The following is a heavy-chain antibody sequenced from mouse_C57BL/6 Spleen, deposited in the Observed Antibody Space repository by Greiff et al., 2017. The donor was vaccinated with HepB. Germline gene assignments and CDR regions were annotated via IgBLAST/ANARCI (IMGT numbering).Heavy chain of an antibody. D-gene: IGHD1-1*01. CDR1: GYTFTSYW. CDR3: ASHAAITTVVEEYFDY. J-gene: IGHJ2*01. Sequence: QVQLQQPGAELVKPGASVKMSCKASGYTFTSYWITWVKQRPGQGLEWIGDIYPGSGSTNYNEKFKSKATLTVDTSSSTAYMQLSSLTSEDSAVYYCASHAAITTVVEEYFDYWGQGTTLTVSS. V-gene: IGHV1-55*01. CDR2: IYPGSGST.